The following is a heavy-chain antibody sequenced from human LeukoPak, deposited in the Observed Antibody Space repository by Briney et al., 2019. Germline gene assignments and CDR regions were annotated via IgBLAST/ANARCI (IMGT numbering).Heavy chain of an antibody. Sequence: ASVKVSCKASGYTFTSYGISWVRQAPGQGLEWMGWISAYNGNTNYAQKLQGRVTMTTDTSTSTAYMELRSLRSDDTAVYYCARGRNMVRGVINPIDYWGQGTLVTVSS. J-gene: IGHJ4*02. CDR2: ISAYNGNT. CDR1: GYTFTSYG. V-gene: IGHV1-18*01. CDR3: ARGRNMVRGVINPIDY. D-gene: IGHD3-10*01.